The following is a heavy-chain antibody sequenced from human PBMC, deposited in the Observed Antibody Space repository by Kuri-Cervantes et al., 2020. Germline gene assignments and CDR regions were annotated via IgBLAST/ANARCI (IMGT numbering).Heavy chain of an antibody. CDR2: SNAGNGNT. J-gene: IGHJ3*02. V-gene: IGHV1-3*02. CDR1: GYTFTSYA. CDR3: ARGVVGATGAFDI. D-gene: IGHD1-26*01. Sequence: ASVKVSCKASGYTFTSYAMHWVRQAPGQRLEWMGWSNAGNGNTKYSQEFQGRVTITRDTSASTAYMELSRLRSDDTAVYYCARGVVGATGAFDIWGQGTMVTVSS.